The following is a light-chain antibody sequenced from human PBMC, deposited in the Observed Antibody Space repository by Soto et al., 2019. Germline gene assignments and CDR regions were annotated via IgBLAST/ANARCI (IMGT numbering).Light chain of an antibody. CDR2: SAS. Sequence: ETAMTQHPATLRLSAGGRATLSSRASQSISDTLAWYQQKPGQAPRLLIYSASRGATGFPARFSGSGSGTDFTLTISSLQSEDFAVYYCQQYNNWPPITFGQGTRLEIK. V-gene: IGKV3-15*01. J-gene: IGKJ5*01. CDR1: QSISDT. CDR3: QQYNNWPPIT.